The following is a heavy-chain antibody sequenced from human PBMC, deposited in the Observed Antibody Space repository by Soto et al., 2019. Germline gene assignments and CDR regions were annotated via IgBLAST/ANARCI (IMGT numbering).Heavy chain of an antibody. CDR1: ESPSPGND. D-gene: IGHD3-16*01. CDR3: ARGGVSRGAFDI. Sequence: QVLLVQSGAEVKKPGASVKVSCRAPESPSPGNDINWVQQAAGQGLEWMGWMNPSSGNKAYAQNFQGRVTMTRNISSNTAYMELTSLRSEDTAAYYCARGGVSRGAFDIWGQGTMVTVTS. J-gene: IGHJ3*02. V-gene: IGHV1-8*01. CDR2: MNPSSGNK.